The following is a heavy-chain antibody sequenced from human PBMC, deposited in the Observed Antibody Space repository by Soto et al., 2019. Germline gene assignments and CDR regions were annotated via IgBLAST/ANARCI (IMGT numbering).Heavy chain of an antibody. CDR3: AKWRHLDA. D-gene: IGHD3-3*01. CDR2: ISGSDGKT. J-gene: IGHJ4*02. Sequence: GGSLILSCASSGFSFGSYALSWVRQAPGKGLEWVSTISGSDGKTFYADSVKGRFSISRDTSQSTLYLQMNGLRADDTAMYYCAKWRHLDARGQGDPVTFS. V-gene: IGHV3-23*01. CDR1: GFSFGSYA.